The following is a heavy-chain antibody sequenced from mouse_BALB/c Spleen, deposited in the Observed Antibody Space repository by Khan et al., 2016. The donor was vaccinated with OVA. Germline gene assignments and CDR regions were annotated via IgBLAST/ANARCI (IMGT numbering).Heavy chain of an antibody. V-gene: IGHV3-2*02. J-gene: IGHJ3*01. Sequence: EVQLVETGPGLLKPSQSLSLTCTVTGYSITSEFAWNWIRQFPGNKLEWMGYISYSVHTRSNPSLKMLISITRDTSRNQFFLQLNSVNTEDTATYYCARKDYYDYDPFPYWGQGTLVTVSA. CDR2: ISYSVHT. CDR3: ARKDYYDYDPFPY. D-gene: IGHD2-4*01. CDR1: GYSITSEFA.